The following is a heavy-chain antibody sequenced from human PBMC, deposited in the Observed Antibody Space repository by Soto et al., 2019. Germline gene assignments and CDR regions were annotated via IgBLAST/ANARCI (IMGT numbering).Heavy chain of an antibody. Sequence: PGGSLRLSCAASGFTVSSNYMSWVRQAPGKGLEWVSVIYSGGSTYYADSVKGRFTISRHNSKNTLYLQMNSLRAEGTAVYYCARGEGDYGDYGENYYMDVWGKGTTVTVSS. J-gene: IGHJ6*03. V-gene: IGHV3-53*04. D-gene: IGHD4-17*01. CDR1: GFTVSSNY. CDR3: ARGEGDYGDYGENYYMDV. CDR2: IYSGGST.